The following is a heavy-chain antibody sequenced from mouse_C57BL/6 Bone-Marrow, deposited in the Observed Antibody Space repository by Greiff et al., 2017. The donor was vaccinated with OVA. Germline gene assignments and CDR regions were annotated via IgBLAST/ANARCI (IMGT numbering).Heavy chain of an antibody. Sequence: VQLQQSGPELVKPGASVKLSCKASGYTLTSYDINWVKQRPGQGLEWIGWIYPRDGSTKYNEKFKGKATLTVDTSSSTAYMELHSLTSEDSAVYFCARWDFYYDYDVDYWGQGTTLTVSS. D-gene: IGHD2-4*01. CDR1: GYTLTSYD. V-gene: IGHV1-85*01. CDR2: IYPRDGST. CDR3: ARWDFYYDYDVDY. J-gene: IGHJ2*01.